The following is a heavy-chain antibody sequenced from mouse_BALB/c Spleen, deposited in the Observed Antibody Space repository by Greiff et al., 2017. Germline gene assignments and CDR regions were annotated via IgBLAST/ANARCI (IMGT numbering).Heavy chain of an antibody. CDR2: INPSTGYT. J-gene: IGHJ4*01. D-gene: IGHD1-1*01. CDR1: GYTFTSYW. Sequence: VQLQQSGAELAKPGASVKMSCKASGYTFTSYWMHWVKQRPGQGLEWIGYINPSTGYTEYNQKFKGKATLTADKSSSTAYMQLSSLTSEDSADYYGARRGGTAVVAKGYYAMDYWGQGTSVTVSA. CDR3: ARRGGTAVVAKGYYAMDY. V-gene: IGHV1-7*01.